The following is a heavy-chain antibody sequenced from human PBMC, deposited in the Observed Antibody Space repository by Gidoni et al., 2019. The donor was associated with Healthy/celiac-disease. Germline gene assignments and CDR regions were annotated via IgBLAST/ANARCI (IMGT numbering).Heavy chain of an antibody. CDR3: AKPIVVVPAAIPNSHDAFDI. Sequence: EVQLLESGGGLVQPGGSLRLSCAASGFPFSSYAMRWVRQAPGKGLKWFSAISGSGGSTYYADSVKGRFTISRDNSKNTLYLQMNSLRAEDTAVYYCAKPIVVVPAAIPNSHDAFDIWGQGTMVTVSS. CDR1: GFPFSSYA. V-gene: IGHV3-23*01. J-gene: IGHJ3*02. CDR2: ISGSGGST. D-gene: IGHD2-2*02.